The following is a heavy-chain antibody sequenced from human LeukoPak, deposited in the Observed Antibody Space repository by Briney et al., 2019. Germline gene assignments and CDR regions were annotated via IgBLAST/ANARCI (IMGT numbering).Heavy chain of an antibody. D-gene: IGHD6-19*01. CDR3: ARGGAVAGRFDP. CDR2: MKEDGSDI. CDR1: GFTFDDYT. Sequence: GGSLRLSCAASGFTFDDYTMSWVRQAPGKGLEWVAKMKEDGSDIHYVDSVRGRFSISRDNAKDSLYLLMNSLRVDDTAVYYCARGGAVAGRFDPWGQGTQVTVSS. J-gene: IGHJ5*02. V-gene: IGHV3-7*01.